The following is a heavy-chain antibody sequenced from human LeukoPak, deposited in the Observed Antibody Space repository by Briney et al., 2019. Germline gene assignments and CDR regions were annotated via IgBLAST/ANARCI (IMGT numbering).Heavy chain of an antibody. Sequence: SETLSLTCPVSGGSVSSSRYYWSWNRPPPGKGLEWDVEMKHNESTNSNSYPTSKVTISVATYKNQFPLKLSSVTAAATAVYYCARGRGKRFLEWFDYWGQGTLVTVSS. CDR3: ARGRGKRFLEWFDY. V-gene: IGHV4-39*06. CDR2: MKHNEST. D-gene: IGHD3-3*01. J-gene: IGHJ5*01. CDR1: GGSVSSSRYY.